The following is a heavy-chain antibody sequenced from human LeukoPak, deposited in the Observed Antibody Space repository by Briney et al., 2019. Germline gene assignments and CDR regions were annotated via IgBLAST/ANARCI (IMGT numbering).Heavy chain of an antibody. CDR2: INPSGGST. D-gene: IGHD3-22*01. CDR1: GYTFTSYY. V-gene: IGHV1-46*01. Sequence: ASVKVSCKASGYTFTSYYMHWVRQAPGQGLEWMGIINPSGGSTSYAQKFQGRVTMTRDMSTSTVYMELRSLRSNDTAVYYCARFPDYYDSSGRFDPWGQGTLVTVSS. J-gene: IGHJ5*02. CDR3: ARFPDYYDSSGRFDP.